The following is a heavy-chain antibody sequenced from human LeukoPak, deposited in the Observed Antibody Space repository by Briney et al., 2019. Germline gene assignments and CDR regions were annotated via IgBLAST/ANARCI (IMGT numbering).Heavy chain of an antibody. CDR3: ARDRPFMVRGVIGSGFDP. CDR1: GFTFSSYS. D-gene: IGHD3-10*01. CDR2: ISSSSSYI. J-gene: IGHJ5*02. V-gene: IGHV3-21*01. Sequence: PGGSLRLSCAASGFTFSSYSMNWVRQAPGKGLEWVSSISSSSSYIYYADSVKGRFTISRDNAKNSLYLQMNSLRAEDTAVYYCARDRPFMVRGVIGSGFDPWGQGTLVTVSS.